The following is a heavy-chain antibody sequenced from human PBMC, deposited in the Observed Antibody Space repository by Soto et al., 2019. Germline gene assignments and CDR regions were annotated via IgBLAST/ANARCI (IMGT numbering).Heavy chain of an antibody. J-gene: IGHJ5*02. V-gene: IGHV4-34*01. Sequence: QVQLQQWGAGLLKPSEPLSLTCDISGEYFSANYWSWIRQTPGKGLEWLGEINHAGTTDYKPSVEDRIIISADASKNQFSLKLTSVTAMDTAVYYCATGGLFSSWGQGTLVTVSS. CDR2: INHAGTT. CDR1: GEYFSANY. D-gene: IGHD3-3*01. CDR3: ATGGLFSS.